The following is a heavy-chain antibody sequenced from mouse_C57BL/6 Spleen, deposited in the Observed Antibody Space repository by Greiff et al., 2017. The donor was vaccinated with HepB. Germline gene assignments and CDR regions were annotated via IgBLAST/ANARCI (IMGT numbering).Heavy chain of an antibody. J-gene: IGHJ1*03. CDR2: INPSTGGT. D-gene: IGHD3-1*01. V-gene: IGHV1-42*01. CDR1: GYSFTGYY. Sequence: EVQLQQSGPELVKPGASVKISCKASGYSFTGYYMNWVKQSPEKSLEWIGEINPSTGGTTYNQKFKAKATLTVDKSSSTAYMQLKSLTSEDSAVYYCARGYRRGRYFDVWGTGTTVTVSS. CDR3: ARGYRRGRYFDV.